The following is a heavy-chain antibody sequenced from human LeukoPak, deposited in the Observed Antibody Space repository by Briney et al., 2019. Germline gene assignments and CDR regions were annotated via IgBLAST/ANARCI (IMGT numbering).Heavy chain of an antibody. V-gene: IGHV3-30*04. CDR1: GFTFSSYA. D-gene: IGHD3-10*01. Sequence: GGSLRLSCAASGFTFSSYARHWVRQAPGKGLEWVAVISYDGSNKYYADSVKGRFTISRDNSKNTLHLQMNSLRVEDTAIYYCARDGLLRYYYGSGSPSYYYYYMDVWGKGTTVTVSS. J-gene: IGHJ6*03. CDR3: ARDGLLRYYYGSGSPSYYYYYMDV. CDR2: ISYDGSNK.